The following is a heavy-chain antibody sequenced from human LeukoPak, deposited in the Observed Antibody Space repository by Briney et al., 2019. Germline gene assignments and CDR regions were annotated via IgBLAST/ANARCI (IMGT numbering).Heavy chain of an antibody. CDR2: INPNSGGT. Sequence: ASVKVSCKASGYTFTGYYMHWVRQAPGQGLEWMGWINPNSGGTNYAQKFQGRVTMTRDTSISTAYMELSRLRSDDTAVYYCARDFLGSGSYSPFDYWGQGTLVTVSS. J-gene: IGHJ4*02. CDR1: GYTFTGYY. CDR3: ARDFLGSGSYSPFDY. V-gene: IGHV1-2*02. D-gene: IGHD3-10*02.